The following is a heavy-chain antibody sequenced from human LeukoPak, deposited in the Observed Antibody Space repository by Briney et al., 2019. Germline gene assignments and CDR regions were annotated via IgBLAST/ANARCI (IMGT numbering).Heavy chain of an antibody. CDR2: IRSKAYGGTT. CDR1: GFTFGDSA. J-gene: IGHJ4*02. CDR3: TRVGPMTMVTTYDY. Sequence: GGSLRLSCTASGFTFGDSAMSWFRQAPGKGLEWVAFIRSKAYGGTTEHAASVKGRFTVSRDDSKSIAYLQMNSLKIEDTAIYYCTRVGPMTMVTTYDYWGQGTLVTVSS. D-gene: IGHD4-17*01. V-gene: IGHV3-49*03.